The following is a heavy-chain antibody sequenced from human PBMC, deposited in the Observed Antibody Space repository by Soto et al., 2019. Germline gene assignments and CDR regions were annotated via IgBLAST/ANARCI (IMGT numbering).Heavy chain of an antibody. J-gene: IGHJ4*02. CDR1: GGSISSYY. V-gene: IGHV4-59*01. CDR3: ARLFSGVNRGNYYVDYFDP. CDR2: IYYSGST. Sequence: SETLSLTCTVSGGSISSYYWSWIRQPPGKGLEWIGYIYYSGSTNYNPSLKSRVTISVDTSKNQFSLKLSSVTAADTAVYYCARLFSGVNRGNYYVDYFDPWGQGTLVTVSS. D-gene: IGHD1-26*01.